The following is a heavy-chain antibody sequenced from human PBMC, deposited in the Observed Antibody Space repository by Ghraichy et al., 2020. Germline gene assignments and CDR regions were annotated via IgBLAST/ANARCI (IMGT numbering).Heavy chain of an antibody. CDR2: ISGSGGST. CDR3: AKVGTSGYDVDAFDI. V-gene: IGHV3-23*01. Sequence: GGSLRLSCAASGFTFSSYAMSWVRQAPGKGLEWVSAISGSGGSTYYADSVKGRFTISRDNSKNTLYLQMNSLRAEDTVVYYCAKVGTSGYDVDAFDIWGQGTMVTVSS. CDR1: GFTFSSYA. J-gene: IGHJ3*02. D-gene: IGHD5-12*01.